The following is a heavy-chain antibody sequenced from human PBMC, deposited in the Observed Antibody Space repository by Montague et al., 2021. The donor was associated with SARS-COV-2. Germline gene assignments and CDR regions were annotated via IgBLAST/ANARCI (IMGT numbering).Heavy chain of an antibody. J-gene: IGHJ6*02. D-gene: IGHD6-13*01. CDR3: ARVGHQQLVRLSGMDV. CDR2: IYYSGST. CDR1: GGSISSSSYN. V-gene: IGHV4-39*07. Sequence: SETLSLTCTVSGGSISSSSYNWGWIRQPPGEGLEWIGSIYYSGSTYYNPSLKSRVTISVDTSKNQFSLKLSSVTAADTAVYYCARVGHQQLVRLSGMDVWGQGTTVTVSS.